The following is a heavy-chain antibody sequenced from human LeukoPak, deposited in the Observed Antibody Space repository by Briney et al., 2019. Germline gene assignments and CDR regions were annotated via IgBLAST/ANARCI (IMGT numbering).Heavy chain of an antibody. Sequence: SVKVSCKASGYTFTSYDISWVRQAPGQGLEWMGRIIPILGIANYAQKFQGRVTITADKSTSTAYMELSSLRSEDTAVYYCARDLRSGGWFDPWGQGTLVTVSS. CDR1: GYTFTSYD. V-gene: IGHV1-69*04. CDR2: IIPILGIA. CDR3: ARDLRSGGWFDP. J-gene: IGHJ5*02. D-gene: IGHD4-17*01.